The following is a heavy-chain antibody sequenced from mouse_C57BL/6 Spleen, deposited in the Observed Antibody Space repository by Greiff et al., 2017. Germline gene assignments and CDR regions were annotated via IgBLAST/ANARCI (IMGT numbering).Heavy chain of an antibody. Sequence: QVQLQQPGAELVRPGSSVKLSCKASGYTFTSYWMHWVKQRPIQGLEWIGNIDPSDSEPHYNQQFKDKATLTVDKASSTAYMQLSSLTSEDSAVYYCARTPDYYGSSYWYFDVWGTGTTVTVSS. CDR1: GYTFTSYW. CDR3: ARTPDYYGSSYWYFDV. V-gene: IGHV1-52*01. J-gene: IGHJ1*03. D-gene: IGHD1-1*01. CDR2: IDPSDSEP.